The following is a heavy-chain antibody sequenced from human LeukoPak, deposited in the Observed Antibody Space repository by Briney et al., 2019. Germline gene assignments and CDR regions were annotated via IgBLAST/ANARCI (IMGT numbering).Heavy chain of an antibody. CDR3: ARDRGGYCSSTSCYFDS. J-gene: IGHJ4*02. CDR2: ISSSSSYI. D-gene: IGHD2-2*01. CDR1: GFTFSSYS. Sequence: AGSLRLSCAASGFTFSSYSMNWVRKAPGKGLEWVSSISSSSSYIYYADSVKGRFTISRDNAKNSLYLQMNSLRAEDTAVYYCARDRGGYCSSTSCYFDSWGQGTLVTVSS. V-gene: IGHV3-21*01.